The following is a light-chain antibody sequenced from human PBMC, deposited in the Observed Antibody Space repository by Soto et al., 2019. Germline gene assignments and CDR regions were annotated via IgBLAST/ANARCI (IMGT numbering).Light chain of an antibody. CDR1: QGITNF. V-gene: IGKV1-27*01. CDR2: AAS. Sequence: DIRMTQSLTSLSASVGDRVTSTCRASQGITNFVAWYQQKPGKAPKLLIYAASTLQSGVPSRFSGSGSGTDFTLTINSLQPEDVATYSCQKYSSVPVFGPGTKVEIK. J-gene: IGKJ3*01. CDR3: QKYSSVPV.